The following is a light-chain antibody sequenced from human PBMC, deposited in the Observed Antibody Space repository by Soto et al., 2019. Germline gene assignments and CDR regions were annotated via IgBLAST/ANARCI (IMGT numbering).Light chain of an antibody. CDR2: AAF. V-gene: IGKV1-39*01. Sequence: DIQMTQSPSSLSASVGDGVTITCRASQSISSYLNWYQQRPGKAPKLLIYAAFSLQSGVPSRFSGSGSGTDLTLTIISPQPEDVAPYYGQQSYSTLLTVGGETQLAIK. J-gene: IGKJ4*01. CDR3: QQSYSTLLT. CDR1: QSISSY.